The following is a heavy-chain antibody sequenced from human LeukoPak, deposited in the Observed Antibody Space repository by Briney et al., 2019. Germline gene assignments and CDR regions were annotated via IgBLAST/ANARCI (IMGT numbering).Heavy chain of an antibody. CDR2: DFSSGSA. CDR1: GGSISSGGYH. Sequence: SETLSLTCTVSGGSISSGGYHWGWIRQLPGKGLEYIGYDFSSGSAYYSPSLKSRLTMSLDTSKNQFSLKLSSMTAADTAVYYCVSVFDQRHLDYWGQGTLVTVSS. CDR3: VSVFDQRHLDY. V-gene: IGHV4-31*03. D-gene: IGHD3-9*01. J-gene: IGHJ4*02.